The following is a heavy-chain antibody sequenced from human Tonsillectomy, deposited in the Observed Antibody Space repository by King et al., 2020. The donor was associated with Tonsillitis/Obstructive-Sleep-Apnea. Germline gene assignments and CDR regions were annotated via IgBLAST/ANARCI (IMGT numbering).Heavy chain of an antibody. D-gene: IGHD3-3*01. J-gene: IGHJ4*02. V-gene: IGHV3-7*01. CDR3: ARGPSTIFGVAAPCFDY. CDR2: IKHDGSEK. Sequence: VQLVESGGGLVKPGGSLRLSCAASGFTFSSYWMNWVRQAPGKGLEWVANIKHDGSEKYYVDSVKGRFTISRDNAKNSLYLQMNSLRAEDTAVYYCARGPSTIFGVAAPCFDYWGQGTLVTVSS. CDR1: GFTFSSYW.